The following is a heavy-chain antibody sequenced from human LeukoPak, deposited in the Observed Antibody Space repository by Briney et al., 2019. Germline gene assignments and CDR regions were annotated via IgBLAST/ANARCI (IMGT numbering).Heavy chain of an antibody. CDR2: INPSGGST. Sequence: ASVKVSCKASGYTFTSYFMHWVRQAPGQGLDWMGIINPSGGSTSYAQKLQGRVTMTTDTSTSTVYMELKSLRSDDTAVYYCARIQSRIIAARPGNPAFDYWGRGTLVTVSS. D-gene: IGHD6-6*01. V-gene: IGHV1-46*01. CDR1: GYTFTSYF. J-gene: IGHJ4*02. CDR3: ARIQSRIIAARPGNPAFDY.